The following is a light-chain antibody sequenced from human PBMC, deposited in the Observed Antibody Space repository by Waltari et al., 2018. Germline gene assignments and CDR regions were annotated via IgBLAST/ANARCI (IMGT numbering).Light chain of an antibody. CDR1: QPVSSW. V-gene: IGKV1-12*01. J-gene: IGKJ4*01. Sequence: FQLTQSPSSVSTSVGARVTITCPAGQPVSSWLALYQQKPGKAPKLLIYGVSKLQGGVPSRFSGSGSGSDFTLTISSLQPEDSATYYCQQANTFPPSFGGGTKVEIK. CDR2: GVS. CDR3: QQANTFPPS.